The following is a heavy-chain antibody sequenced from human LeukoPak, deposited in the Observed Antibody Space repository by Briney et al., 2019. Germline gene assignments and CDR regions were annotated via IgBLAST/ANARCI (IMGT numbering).Heavy chain of an antibody. Sequence: GGSLRLSCAASGFTFSSYSMNWVRQAPGKGLEWVSSISSSSSYIYYADSVKGRFTISRDNSKNTLYLQMNSLRAEDTAVYYWAKGAEVLVGATIFDYGGQGPLATVSS. J-gene: IGHJ4*02. CDR1: GFTFSSYS. D-gene: IGHD1-26*01. CDR2: ISSSSSYI. CDR3: AKGAEVLVGATIFDY. V-gene: IGHV3-21*04.